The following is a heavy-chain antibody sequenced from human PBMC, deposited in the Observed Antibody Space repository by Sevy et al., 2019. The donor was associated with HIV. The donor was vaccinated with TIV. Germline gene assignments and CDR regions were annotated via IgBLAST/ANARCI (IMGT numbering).Heavy chain of an antibody. CDR1: EYNFTNYW. Sequence: GESLKISCKGSEYNFTNYWIGWVRQMPGKGLEWMGIIYPGDSGTRYSPSFQDQVTISADKSIGPAYLQWSSLKASDTAMYYCARISSSPRAYYYYFGMDVWGQGTTVTVSS. CDR2: IYPGDSGT. CDR3: ARISSSPRAYYYYFGMDV. J-gene: IGHJ6*02. V-gene: IGHV5-51*01. D-gene: IGHD6-6*01.